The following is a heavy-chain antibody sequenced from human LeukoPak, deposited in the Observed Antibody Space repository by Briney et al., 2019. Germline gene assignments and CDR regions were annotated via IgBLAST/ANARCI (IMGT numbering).Heavy chain of an antibody. CDR1: RFTFHDYY. CDR3: ACYSGGWFGAFHI. J-gene: IGHJ3*02. D-gene: IGHD6-19*01. V-gene: IGHV3-11*04. CDR2: IISSVGTI. Sequence: GGSLPLSRLASRFTFHDYYMSWIRQAPAKGLEWLSYIISSVGTIYYPDSLKGRFTISRDNAKNSLYLQMNMLRAGDTAVYYCACYSGGWFGAFHIWGQGTMVTVSS.